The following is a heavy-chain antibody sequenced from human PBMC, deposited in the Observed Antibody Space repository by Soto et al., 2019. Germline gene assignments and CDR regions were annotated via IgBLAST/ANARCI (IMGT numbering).Heavy chain of an antibody. D-gene: IGHD1-20*01. V-gene: IGHV4-59*11. Sequence: QVQLQESGPGLVKPSETLSLSCTVSGGSISNHYWSWIRQPPGKGLEWIGYIYYNGNTNYNPPLKSRVTMSVDTSKNQISLKLSSVTAADPAAYYCTRANRYSEYWGPGTLSPSPQ. CDR3: TRANRYSEY. CDR1: GGSISNHY. CDR2: IYYNGNT. J-gene: IGHJ4*02.